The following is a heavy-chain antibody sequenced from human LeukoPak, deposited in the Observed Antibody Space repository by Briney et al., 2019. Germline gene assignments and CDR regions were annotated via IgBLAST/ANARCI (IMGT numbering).Heavy chain of an antibody. D-gene: IGHD2-8*01. V-gene: IGHV3-23*01. CDR2: ISGSGGST. CDR1: GSSFSSYA. J-gene: IGHJ6*02. Sequence: GGSLRLSCAASGSSFSSYAMNWVRQAPGKGLEWVSAISGSGGSTYYADSVKGRFTISRDNSKNTLYLQMNSLRAEDTAVYYCAKVPPGIVPMVYAIGLHGMDVWGQGTTVTVSS. CDR3: AKVPPGIVPMVYAIGLHGMDV.